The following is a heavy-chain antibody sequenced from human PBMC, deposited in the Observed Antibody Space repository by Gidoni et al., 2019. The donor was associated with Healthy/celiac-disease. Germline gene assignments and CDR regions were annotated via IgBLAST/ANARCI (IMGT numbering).Heavy chain of an antibody. D-gene: IGHD3-10*01. J-gene: IGHJ1*01. CDR2: IYYSGST. Sequence: QVQLQESGPGLVKPSEPLSLTCTVSGGSISSYYWSWIRQPPGKGLEWIGYIYYSGSTNYNPSLKSRVTISVDTSKNQFSLKLSSVTAADTAVYYCARAVRLGEYFQHWGQGTLVTVSS. CDR1: GGSISSYY. CDR3: ARAVRLGEYFQH. V-gene: IGHV4-59*01.